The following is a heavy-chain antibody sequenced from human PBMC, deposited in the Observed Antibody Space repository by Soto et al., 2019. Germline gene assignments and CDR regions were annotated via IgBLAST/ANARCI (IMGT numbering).Heavy chain of an antibody. V-gene: IGHV1-18*01. CDR1: GYRFTNYG. Sequence: QVQLVQSGTEVKKPGASVKVSCEASGYRFTNYGITWVRQAPGQGLEWMGWISCGNGKTQYAQNVLGRLTMTTETSTSTAYMELRSLRSDDTAMYYCARDLGRFDGSGSYYPNWFDPWGQGTLVIVSS. CDR2: ISCGNGKT. CDR3: ARDLGRFDGSGSYYPNWFDP. J-gene: IGHJ5*02. D-gene: IGHD3-22*01.